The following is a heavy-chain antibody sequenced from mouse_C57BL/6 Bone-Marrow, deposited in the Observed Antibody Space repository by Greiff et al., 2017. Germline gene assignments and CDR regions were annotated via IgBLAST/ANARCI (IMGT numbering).Heavy chain of an antibody. J-gene: IGHJ3*01. Sequence: SGAELVKPGASVKLSCKASGYTFTSYWMQWVKQRPGQGLEWIGEIDPSDSYTNYNQKFKGKATLTVDTSSSTAYMQLSSLTSEDSAVYYCARDGYYPWFAYWGQGTLVTVSA. V-gene: IGHV1-50*01. CDR1: GYTFTSYW. CDR2: IDPSDSYT. D-gene: IGHD2-3*01. CDR3: ARDGYYPWFAY.